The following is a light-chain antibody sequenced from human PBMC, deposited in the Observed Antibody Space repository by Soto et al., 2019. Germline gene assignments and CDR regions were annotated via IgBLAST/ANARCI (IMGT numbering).Light chain of an antibody. J-gene: IGKJ2*01. V-gene: IGKV1-33*01. CDR3: QQYDNLLYT. CDR1: NAISSP. Sequence: DIQLTQSPSSLSASVGDRVTITCQASNAISSPLNWYQQRPGKAPKLLIHGASSLETGVPSRFSGYGSGTFFTFTISSLQPEDIATYYCQQYDNLLYTFGQGTKLEIK. CDR2: GAS.